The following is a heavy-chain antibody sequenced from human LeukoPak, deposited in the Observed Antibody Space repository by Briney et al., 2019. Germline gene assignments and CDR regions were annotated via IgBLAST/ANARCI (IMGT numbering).Heavy chain of an antibody. Sequence: PSETLSLTCTVSGGSISSYYWSWIRQPPGKGLEWIGYIYYSGSTNYNPSLKSRVTISVDTSKNQFSLKLSSVTAADTAVYYCARGSLSNRDFDYWGQGTLVTVSS. D-gene: IGHD3-16*02. CDR1: GGSISSYY. V-gene: IGHV4-59*01. CDR3: ARGSLSNRDFDY. J-gene: IGHJ4*02. CDR2: IYYSGST.